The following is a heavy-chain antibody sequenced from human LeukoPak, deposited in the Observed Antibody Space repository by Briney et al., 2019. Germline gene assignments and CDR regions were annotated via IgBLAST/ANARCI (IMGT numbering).Heavy chain of an antibody. J-gene: IGHJ3*02. Sequence: ASVKVSFKASGYTFTVYYMHWVRQAPGQGREWMGWINPNSGGTNYAQKFQGRVTMTRDTSISTAYMELSRLRSDDTAVYYCARYDSGSAFDIWGQGTMVTVSS. CDR3: ARYDSGSAFDI. D-gene: IGHD4-17*01. CDR2: INPNSGGT. CDR1: GYTFTVYY. V-gene: IGHV1-2*02.